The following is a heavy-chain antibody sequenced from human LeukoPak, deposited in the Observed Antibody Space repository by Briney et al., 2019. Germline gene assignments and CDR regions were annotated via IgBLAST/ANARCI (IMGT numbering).Heavy chain of an antibody. CDR1: GGSISSSSYY. V-gene: IGHV4-39*01. CDR3: ARVYSSGWYARYFDL. CDR2: IYYSGST. Sequence: PSETLSLTCTVSGGSISSSSYYWGWIRQPPGKGLEWIGSIYYSGSTYYNPSLKSRVTISVDTSKNQFSLKLSSVTAADTAVYYCARVYSSGWYARYFDLWGRGTLVTVSS. D-gene: IGHD6-19*01. J-gene: IGHJ2*01.